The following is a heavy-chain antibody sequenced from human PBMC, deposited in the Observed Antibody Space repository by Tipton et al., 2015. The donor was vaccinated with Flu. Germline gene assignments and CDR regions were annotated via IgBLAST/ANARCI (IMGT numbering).Heavy chain of an antibody. V-gene: IGHV4-38-2*02. CDR2: VYHGGTT. Sequence: LRLSCTVSGDSITSDYYWGWIRQFPGKGLEWIGCVYHGGTTYYNPSLRSRVIMSVETSKNQFSLKLSSVTAADTAVYYCARYSSSVATYWYFDLWGRGTLVTVSS. CDR1: GDSITSDYY. D-gene: IGHD6-6*01. CDR3: ARYSSSVATYWYFDL. J-gene: IGHJ2*01.